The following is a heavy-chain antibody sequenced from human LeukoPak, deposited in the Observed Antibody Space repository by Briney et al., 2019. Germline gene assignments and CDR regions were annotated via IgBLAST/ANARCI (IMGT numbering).Heavy chain of an antibody. Sequence: ASVKVSCKASGYTFTGYYMHWVRQAPGQGLEWMGWINPNSGGTNYAQEFQGRVTMTRDTSISTAYMELSRLRSDDTAVYYCARVSTYYYDSSGYPYYYGMDVWGQGTTVTVSS. D-gene: IGHD3-22*01. V-gene: IGHV1-2*02. J-gene: IGHJ6*02. CDR2: INPNSGGT. CDR3: ARVSTYYYDSSGYPYYYGMDV. CDR1: GYTFTGYY.